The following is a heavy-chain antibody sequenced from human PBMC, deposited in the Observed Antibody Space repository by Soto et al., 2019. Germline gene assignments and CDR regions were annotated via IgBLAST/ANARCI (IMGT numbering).Heavy chain of an antibody. CDR1: GFIVSTSY. D-gene: IGHD1-26*01. Sequence: EVQLVESGGGLIQPGGSLRLSCAASGFIVSTSYMNWVRQAPGKGLAWVSVIHTGGGAYYADSVKGRFIISRDDSKNTVYLQMNILRAEDTAVYYCARDSYSVYWGQGTLVIVSS. J-gene: IGHJ4*02. CDR2: IHTGGGA. V-gene: IGHV3-66*01. CDR3: ARDSYSVY.